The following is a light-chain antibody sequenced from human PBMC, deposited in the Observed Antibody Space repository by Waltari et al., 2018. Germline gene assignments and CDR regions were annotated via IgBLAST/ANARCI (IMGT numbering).Light chain of an antibody. J-gene: IGLJ2*01. Sequence: SYELTQPPSVSVSPGQTASITCSGDKLGDKYACWYQQKPGQSPVLVIYQDSKRPSGIPVRISGSNSGNTAPLTISGTQAMDEADYYCQAWDSSTAVFGGGTKLTVL. CDR2: QDS. CDR1: KLGDKY. CDR3: QAWDSSTAV. V-gene: IGLV3-1*01.